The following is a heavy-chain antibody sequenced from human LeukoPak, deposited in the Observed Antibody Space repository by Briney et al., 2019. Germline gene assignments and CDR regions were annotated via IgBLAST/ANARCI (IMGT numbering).Heavy chain of an antibody. Sequence: GGSLRLSCAASGFTYSSYSMNWVRQAPGKGLEWVSSISSSSSYIYYADSVKGRFTISRDNAKNSLYLQMNSLRAEDTAVYYCARDWQLQPSDPWGQGTLVTVSS. CDR1: GFTYSSYS. CDR3: ARDWQLQPSDP. V-gene: IGHV3-21*01. CDR2: ISSSSSYI. J-gene: IGHJ5*02. D-gene: IGHD2-15*01.